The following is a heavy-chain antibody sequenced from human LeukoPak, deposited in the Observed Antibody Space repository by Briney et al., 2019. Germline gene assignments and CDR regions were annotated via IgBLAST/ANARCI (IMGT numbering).Heavy chain of an antibody. J-gene: IGHJ4*02. V-gene: IGHV3-20*04. CDR3: ARPITYYYDSSGYLTVFDY. Sequence: PGGSLRLSCAASGFTFDDYGMSWVRQAPGKWLEWVSGISWNGGNTGYADSVKGRFSISRDNAKNSLYLQMNSLRAEDTALYYCARPITYYYDSSGYLTVFDYWGQGTPVTVSS. CDR1: GFTFDDYG. D-gene: IGHD3-22*01. CDR2: ISWNGGNT.